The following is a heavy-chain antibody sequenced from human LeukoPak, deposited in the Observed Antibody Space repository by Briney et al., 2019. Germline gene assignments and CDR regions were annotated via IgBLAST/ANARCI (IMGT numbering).Heavy chain of an antibody. V-gene: IGHV4-61*05. CDR2: ISYTGST. J-gene: IGHJ4*02. CDR3: ARIHDYGDYAFDK. D-gene: IGHD4-17*01. Sequence: SETLSLTCAVSGCSISGSAYFWGWIRQPPGKGLEYIGYISYTGSTNSNPSLKSRLTISVDTSKNQLSLKLRSVTAADTAVYYCARIHDYGDYAFDKWGQGTLVTVSS. CDR1: GCSISGSAYF.